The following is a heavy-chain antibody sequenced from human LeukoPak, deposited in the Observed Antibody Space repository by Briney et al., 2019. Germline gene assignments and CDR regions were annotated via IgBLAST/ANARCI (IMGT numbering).Heavy chain of an antibody. Sequence: GASVKVSCKASGYTFTGYYMHWVRQAPGQGLEWMGWINPNSGGTNYAQKFQGRVTMTRDTSISTAYMELSRLRSDDTAVYYCARVATIFGVVIFPNWFDLWGQGTLVTVSS. CDR3: ARVATIFGVVIFPNWFDL. CDR2: INPNSGGT. V-gene: IGHV1-2*02. CDR1: GYTFTGYY. J-gene: IGHJ5*02. D-gene: IGHD3-3*01.